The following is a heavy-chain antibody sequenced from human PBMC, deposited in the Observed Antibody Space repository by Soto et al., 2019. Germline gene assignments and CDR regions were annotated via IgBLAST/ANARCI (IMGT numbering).Heavy chain of an antibody. V-gene: IGHV3-11*01. J-gene: IGHJ6*03. D-gene: IGHD3-3*01. CDR1: GFTFSDYY. CDR2: ISSSGSTI. Sequence: GGSLRLSCAASGFTFSDYYMSWIRQAPGKGLEWVSYISSSGSTIYYADSVKGRFTISRDNAKNSLYLQMNSLRAEDTAVYYCARDNLFGVVITYYMDVWGKGTTVTVSS. CDR3: ARDNLFGVVITYYMDV.